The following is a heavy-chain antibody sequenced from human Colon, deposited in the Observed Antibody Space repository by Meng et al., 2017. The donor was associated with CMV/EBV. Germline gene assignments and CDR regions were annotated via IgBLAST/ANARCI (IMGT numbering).Heavy chain of an antibody. CDR2: ISSSGSTI. Sequence: GESLKISCAASGFTFSSYEMNWVRQAPGKGLEWVSYISSSGSTIYYADSVKDRFTISRDNAKKSLYLQVNSLRVEDTAVYYCARVVDNGGFWSGYRVSGMDAWGQGTTVTVSS. V-gene: IGHV3-48*03. CDR3: ARVVDNGGFWSGYRVSGMDA. J-gene: IGHJ6*02. CDR1: GFTFSSYE. D-gene: IGHD3-3*01.